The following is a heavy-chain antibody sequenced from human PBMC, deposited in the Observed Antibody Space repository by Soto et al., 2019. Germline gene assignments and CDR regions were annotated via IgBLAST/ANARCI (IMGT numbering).Heavy chain of an antibody. CDR2: ISWNSGSI. D-gene: IGHD3-16*01. V-gene: IGHV3-9*01. J-gene: IGHJ6*03. CDR1: GFTFDDYA. Sequence: GGSLRLSCAASGFTFDDYAMHWVRQAPGKGLEWVSGISWNSGSIGYADSVKGRFTISRDNAKNSLYLQMNSLRAEDTALYYCAKDMGLTPSRYMDVWGKGTTVTVSS. CDR3: AKDMGLTPSRYMDV.